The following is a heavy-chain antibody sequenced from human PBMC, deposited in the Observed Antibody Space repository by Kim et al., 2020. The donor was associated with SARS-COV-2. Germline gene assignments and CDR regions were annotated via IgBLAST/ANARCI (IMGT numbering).Heavy chain of an antibody. CDR1: GFTFSSYG. V-gene: IGHV3-30*18. Sequence: GGSLRLSCAASGFTFSSYGMHWVRQAPGKGLEWVAVISYDGSNKYYADSVKGRFTISRDNSKNTLYLQMNSLRAEDTAVYYCAKGGVRSSSWYTYYYYYGMDVWGQGTTVTVSS. CDR3: AKGGVRSSSWYTYYYYYGMDV. J-gene: IGHJ6*02. D-gene: IGHD6-13*01. CDR2: ISYDGSNK.